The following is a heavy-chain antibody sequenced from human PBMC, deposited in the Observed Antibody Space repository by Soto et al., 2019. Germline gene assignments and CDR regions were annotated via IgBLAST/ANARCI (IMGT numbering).Heavy chain of an antibody. Sequence: EVQLLDSGGGLVQPGGSLRLSCAASGFTFSTYAMSWVRQAPGKGLEWVSTISGSGDSTYYANSVKGRFTISRDNSRNTLDLQMNSLRVADTAVYYCAKGGEGSCSKTSCLYFSDYWGQGTLVTVSS. CDR2: ISGSGDST. V-gene: IGHV3-23*01. CDR3: AKGGEGSCSKTSCLYFSDY. CDR1: GFTFSTYA. J-gene: IGHJ4*02. D-gene: IGHD2-2*01.